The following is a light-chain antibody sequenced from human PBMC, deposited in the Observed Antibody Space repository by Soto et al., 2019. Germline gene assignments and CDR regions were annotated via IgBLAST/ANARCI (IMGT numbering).Light chain of an antibody. V-gene: IGLV2-11*01. CDR3: TAFSANRVYL. CDR1: SSDVGGYDY. J-gene: IGLJ1*01. CDR2: DVT. Sequence: QSALTQPRSVSESPGQSVTISCTGTSSDVGGYDYLSWYQQHPGKAPKLMIYDVTKRPSGVPDRFSGSKSGLTASLTISGLQAEDEADYYCTAFSANRVYLFGPGTKLTVL.